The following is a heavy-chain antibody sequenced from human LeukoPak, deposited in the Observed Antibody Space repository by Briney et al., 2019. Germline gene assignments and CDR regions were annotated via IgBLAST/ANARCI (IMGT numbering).Heavy chain of an antibody. CDR1: GFDFSDYH. D-gene: IGHD4-17*01. J-gene: IGHJ6*01. CDR3: AKAGASGDYPLLYFYCMDV. V-gene: IGHV3-11*01. CDR2: IGRRVSST. Sequence: GGSLRLSCEASGFDFSDYHMGWIRQTPGKGLEWVSFIGRRVSSTYYADSVKGRFTISRDNAKNSLFLQMDSLRRDDTAKYYCAKAGASGDYPLLYFYCMDVWGQGTTVTVSS.